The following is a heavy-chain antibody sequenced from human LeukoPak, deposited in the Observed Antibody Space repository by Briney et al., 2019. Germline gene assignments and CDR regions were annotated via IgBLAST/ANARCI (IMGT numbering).Heavy chain of an antibody. CDR1: GYTFTGYY. J-gene: IGHJ4*02. CDR2: INPNTGDT. CDR3: ASYPSSSPPSDY. Sequence: ASVKVSCKASGYTFTGYYMHWVRQAPGQGFEWMGWINPNTGDTNYAQKFQGRVTMTRDTTISAAFMELTRLTSDDTAVYYCASYPSSSPPSDYSGQGTLVTVSS. D-gene: IGHD6-6*01. V-gene: IGHV1-2*02.